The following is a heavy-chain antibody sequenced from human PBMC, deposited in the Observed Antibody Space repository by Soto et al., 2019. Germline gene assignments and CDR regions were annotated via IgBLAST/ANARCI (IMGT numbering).Heavy chain of an antibody. Sequence: EVQLLESGGGLVQPGGSLRLSCAASGFSFSSYAMSWVRQAPGKGLEWVSAISGSGGSTYYADSVKGRFTISRDNSKNTLYLQMNSLIAEDTAVYYCAKRRYYDYLDNWFDPWGQGTLVTVSS. D-gene: IGHD3-3*01. CDR2: ISGSGGST. CDR1: GFSFSSYA. CDR3: AKRRYYDYLDNWFDP. J-gene: IGHJ5*02. V-gene: IGHV3-23*01.